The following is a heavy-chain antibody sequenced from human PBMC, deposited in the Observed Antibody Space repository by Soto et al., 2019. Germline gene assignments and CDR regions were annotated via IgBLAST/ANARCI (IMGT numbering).Heavy chain of an antibody. CDR1: GFTFSNFW. D-gene: IGHD6-19*01. Sequence: PGGSLRLSCVASGFTFSNFWMTWVRQAPGKGLEWVANIKQDGSEKYYVDSVKGRFTISRDNAQNSLYLQMNSLTSEDTAVYYCARDRSADRFVQYFQHWGPGTLVTVSS. V-gene: IGHV3-7*01. CDR3: ARDRSADRFVQYFQH. J-gene: IGHJ1*01. CDR2: IKQDGSEK.